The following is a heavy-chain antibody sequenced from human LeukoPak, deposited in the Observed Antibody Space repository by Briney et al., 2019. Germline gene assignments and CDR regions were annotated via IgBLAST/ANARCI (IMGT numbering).Heavy chain of an antibody. CDR2: IIPIFGTA. D-gene: IGHD2-2*01. Sequence: PTASVKVSCKASGGTFSSYAISWVRQAPGQGLEWMGGIIPIFGTANYAQKFQGRVTTTADESTSTAYMELSSLRSEDTAVYYCARGVYQLPQWHAYYFDYWGQGTLVTVSS. CDR1: GGTFSSYA. CDR3: ARGVYQLPQWHAYYFDY. V-gene: IGHV1-69*13. J-gene: IGHJ4*02.